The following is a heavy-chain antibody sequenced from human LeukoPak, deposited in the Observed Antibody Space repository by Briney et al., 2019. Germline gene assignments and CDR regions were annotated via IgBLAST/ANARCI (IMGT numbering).Heavy chain of an antibody. CDR1: GFTFSSYA. CDR3: AKDPPEIH. Sequence: GGSLRLSCAASGFTFSSYAMNWVRQAPGKGLEWVSAINDGGDYTYYADSVKGRFTISRDNSKNTLYLQMNSLRAEDTAVYYCAKDPPEIHWGQGTLVTVSS. V-gene: IGHV3-23*01. J-gene: IGHJ4*02. CDR2: INDGGDYT.